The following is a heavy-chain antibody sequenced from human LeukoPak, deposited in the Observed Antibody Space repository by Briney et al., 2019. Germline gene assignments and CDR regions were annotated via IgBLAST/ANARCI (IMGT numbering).Heavy chain of an antibody. CDR1: GFTFSSYA. D-gene: IGHD6-6*01. Sequence: GGSLRLSCAASGFTFSSYAMSWVRQAPGKGLEWVSAISGSGGSTYYADSVKGRFTISRDNSKNTLYLQMNSLRAEDTAVYYCAKACSSSSFRYYFDYWGQGTLVTVSS. CDR2: ISGSGGST. CDR3: AKACSSSSFRYYFDY. V-gene: IGHV3-23*01. J-gene: IGHJ4*02.